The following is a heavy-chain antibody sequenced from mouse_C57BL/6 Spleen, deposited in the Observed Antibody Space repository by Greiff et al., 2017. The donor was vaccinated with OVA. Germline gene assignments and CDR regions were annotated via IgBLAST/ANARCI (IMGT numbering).Heavy chain of an antibody. CDR3: ARRDGNYAMDY. D-gene: IGHD2-1*01. CDR2: IDPSDSYT. CDR1: GYTFTSYW. J-gene: IGHJ4*01. Sequence: VQLQQPGAELVKPGASVKLSCKASGYTFTSYWMQWVKQRPGQGLEWIGEIDPSDSYTNYNQKFKGKATLTVDTSSSTAYMQLSSLTSEDSAVYYCARRDGNYAMDYWGQGTSVTVSS. V-gene: IGHV1-50*01.